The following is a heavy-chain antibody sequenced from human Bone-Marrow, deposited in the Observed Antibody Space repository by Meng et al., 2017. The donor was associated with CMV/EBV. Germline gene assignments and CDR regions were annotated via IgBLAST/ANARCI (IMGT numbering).Heavy chain of an antibody. CDR1: GFTFSSYA. CDR3: ASSVGAARPPPYYYYYGMDF. CDR2: ISYDGSNK. Sequence: GGSLRLSCAASGFTFSSYAMHWVRQAPGKGLEWVAVISYDGSNKYYADSVKGRFTISRDNSKNTLYLQMNSLRAEDTAVYYCASSVGAARPPPYYYYYGMDFWGQGTTVTVSS. D-gene: IGHD6-6*01. J-gene: IGHJ6*02. V-gene: IGHV3-30-3*01.